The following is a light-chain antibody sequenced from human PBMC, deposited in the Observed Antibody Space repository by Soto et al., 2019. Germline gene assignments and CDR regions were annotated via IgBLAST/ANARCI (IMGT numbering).Light chain of an antibody. J-gene: IGLJ2*01. CDR3: SSYTSSSTLV. CDR1: SSNLGPGYD. Sequence: QSVLTQPPSVSGAPGQRVTISCTGSSSNLGPGYDVHWYQQLPGTAPKLLIYGNTNRPSGVPDRFSGYKSGTSASLTISGLQAEDDADDYCSSYTSSSTLVFGGGTQLTVL. V-gene: IGLV1-40*01. CDR2: GNT.